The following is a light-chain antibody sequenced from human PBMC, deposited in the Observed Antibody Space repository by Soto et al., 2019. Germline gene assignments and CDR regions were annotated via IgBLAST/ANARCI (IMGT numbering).Light chain of an antibody. CDR1: QSVSSN. CDR2: GAS. J-gene: IGKJ2*01. CDR3: QQYKNWPPYA. V-gene: IGKV3-15*01. Sequence: EIVMTQSPATLSVPPGERATLSCRASQSVSSNLPWNQQKPGQAPGLLIYGASTKATGIPARFSGSGPGTEFTLTLSSLQSDDFAFYYCQQYKNWPPYAFGQATKLEIK.